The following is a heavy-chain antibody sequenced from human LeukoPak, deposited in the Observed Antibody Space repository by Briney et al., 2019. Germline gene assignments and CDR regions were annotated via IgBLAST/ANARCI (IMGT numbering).Heavy chain of an antibody. CDR1: GYTFTSYY. Sequence: ASVKVSCTASGYTFTSYYMHWVRQAPGQGLEWMGLINPSGGSTGYAQKFQGRVTMTRNTSISTDYMELSSLRSEDAAVYYCARDRYCSGGSCYSAGFDPWGQGTLVTVSS. CDR3: ARDRYCSGGSCYSAGFDP. J-gene: IGHJ5*02. CDR2: INPSGGST. V-gene: IGHV1-46*01. D-gene: IGHD2-15*01.